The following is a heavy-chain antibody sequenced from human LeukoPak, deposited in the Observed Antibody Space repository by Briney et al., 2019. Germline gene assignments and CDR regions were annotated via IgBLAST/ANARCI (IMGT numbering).Heavy chain of an antibody. CDR1: GFTFSSYS. Sequence: KPGGSLRLSCAASGFTFSSYSMNWVRQAPGKGLEWVSSISSSSSYIYYADSVKGRFTISRDNAKNSLYLQMNSLRAEDTAVYYCARDSLFRGLYLFDYWGQGTLVTVSS. J-gene: IGHJ4*02. CDR3: ARDSLFRGLYLFDY. V-gene: IGHV3-21*01. D-gene: IGHD3-10*02. CDR2: ISSSSSYI.